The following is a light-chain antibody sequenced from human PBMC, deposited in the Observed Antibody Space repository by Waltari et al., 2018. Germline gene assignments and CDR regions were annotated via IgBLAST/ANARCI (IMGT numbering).Light chain of an antibody. Sequence: QSALTQPPSASGSPGQSVTLSCTGTSSDVGRFNSVSWYQQHPGKAPKLMIYEVSKRPSGVPARLSGSKSGNTASLTVSGLQAEDEADYYCSSYAGSNNVVFGGGTKLTVL. CDR2: EVS. CDR3: SSYAGSNNVV. V-gene: IGLV2-8*01. CDR1: SSDVGRFNS. J-gene: IGLJ2*01.